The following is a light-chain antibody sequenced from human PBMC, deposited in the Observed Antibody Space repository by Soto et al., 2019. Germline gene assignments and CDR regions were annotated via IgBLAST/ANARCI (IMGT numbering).Light chain of an antibody. Sequence: DIVTTQSPDSLAVSLGERATINCKSSQSVLYSTDNNNYLAWYQQKPGQPPKLLIYWASTRDSGVPDRFSGSGSGTDFTLTISGLQAEDVAVYYCQQYFSAPLTFGGGTKVEIK. CDR3: QQYFSAPLT. CDR2: WAS. J-gene: IGKJ4*01. V-gene: IGKV4-1*01. CDR1: QSVLYSTDNNNY.